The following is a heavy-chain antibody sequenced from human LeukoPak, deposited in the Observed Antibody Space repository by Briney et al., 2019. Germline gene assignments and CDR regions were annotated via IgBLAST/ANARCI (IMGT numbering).Heavy chain of an antibody. Sequence: ASVKVSCKASGYTFTSYGISWVRQAPGQGLEWMGWISAYNGNTNYAQKLQGRVTMSTDTSTSTAYMELRSLRSDDTAVYYCARTAIGENWFDPWGQGTLVTVSS. D-gene: IGHD2-21*02. V-gene: IGHV1-18*01. CDR1: GYTFTSYG. CDR3: ARTAIGENWFDP. J-gene: IGHJ5*02. CDR2: ISAYNGNT.